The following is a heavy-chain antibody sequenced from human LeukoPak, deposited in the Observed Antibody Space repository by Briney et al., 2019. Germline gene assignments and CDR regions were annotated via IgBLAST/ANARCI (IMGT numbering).Heavy chain of an antibody. CDR3: ASHSRYSFYFEF. J-gene: IGHJ4*02. D-gene: IGHD2/OR15-2a*01. Sequence: PSETPSLTCAVYGGSFSGYYWGWIRQPPGKGLEWIGSISYSGSTFYNPSLKSRLTISVDTSKNEFSLKLSSVTAADTAAYYCASHSRYSFYFEFWGQGILVTVPS. V-gene: IGHV4-39*01. CDR2: ISYSGST. CDR1: GGSFSGYY.